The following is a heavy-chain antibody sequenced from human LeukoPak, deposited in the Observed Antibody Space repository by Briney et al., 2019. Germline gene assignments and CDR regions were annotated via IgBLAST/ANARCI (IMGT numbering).Heavy chain of an antibody. V-gene: IGHV3-21*01. CDR2: ISSSSSYI. Sequence: ETLSLTCAVYGGSFSGYYWSWVRQAPGKGLEWVSSISSSSSYIYYADSVKGRFTISRDNAKNSLYLQMNSLRAEDTAVYYCARASMVRGVINGYYYYYGMDVWGKGTTVTVSS. CDR1: GGSFSGYY. D-gene: IGHD3-10*01. J-gene: IGHJ6*04. CDR3: ARASMVRGVINGYYYYYGMDV.